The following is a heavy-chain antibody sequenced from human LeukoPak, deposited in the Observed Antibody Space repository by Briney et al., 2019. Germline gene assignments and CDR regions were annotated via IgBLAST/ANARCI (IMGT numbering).Heavy chain of an antibody. J-gene: IGHJ6*02. Sequence: GESLKISCKGSGYSFTSYWIGWVRQMPGKGLEWMGIIYPGDSDTRYSPSFQGQVTISADKSICTAYLQWSSLKASDTAMYYCARSLPNYYGSYYYYGMDVWGQGTTVTVSS. D-gene: IGHD3-10*01. V-gene: IGHV5-51*01. CDR3: ARSLPNYYGSYYYYGMDV. CDR1: GYSFTSYW. CDR2: IYPGDSDT.